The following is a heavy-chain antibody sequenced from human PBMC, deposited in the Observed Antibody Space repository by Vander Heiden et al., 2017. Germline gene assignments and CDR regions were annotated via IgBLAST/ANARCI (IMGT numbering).Heavy chain of an antibody. D-gene: IGHD6-6*01. CDR1: GFGFSSYN. J-gene: IGHJ4*02. CDR3: ARSRSSWDY. V-gene: IGHV3-48*02. CDR2: ISSSSSAV. Sequence: EVQLVEPGGGLVQPGGSLRLSCATSGFGFSSYNMSWVRQAPGKGLEWVSSISSSSSAVYYADSVQGRFTISRDNAKNSLYLQIHSLRDEDTAVYYCARSRSSWDYWGQGTLVTVSS.